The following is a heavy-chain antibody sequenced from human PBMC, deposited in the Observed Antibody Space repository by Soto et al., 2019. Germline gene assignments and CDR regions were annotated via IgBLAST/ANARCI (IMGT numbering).Heavy chain of an antibody. D-gene: IGHD3-22*01. V-gene: IGHV3-33*01. CDR3: ATGETYYYDSSGYSSFDY. Sequence: QVQLVESGGGVVQPGRSLRLSCAASGFTFSSYGMHWVRQAPGKGLEWVAVIWYDGSNKYYADSVKGRFTLSRDNSKNTLYLQINSLRAEDTAVYYCATGETYYYDSSGYSSFDYWGQGTLVTVSS. CDR2: IWYDGSNK. CDR1: GFTFSSYG. J-gene: IGHJ4*02.